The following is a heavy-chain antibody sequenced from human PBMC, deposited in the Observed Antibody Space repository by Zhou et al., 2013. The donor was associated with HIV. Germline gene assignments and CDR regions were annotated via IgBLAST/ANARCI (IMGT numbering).Heavy chain of an antibody. CDR3: ARRREGRSTVIANYFDY. D-gene: IGHD4-17*01. J-gene: IGHJ4*02. CDR1: GGHINSANYY. Sequence: QVQLQESGPGLVKPSQTLSLTCTVPGGHINSANYYWTWIRQPAGRKLEWIGHVHSSGITNYNASLKSRVTISVDTSKNQFSLRLSSVTAADTADYFCARRREGRSTVIANYFDYWGQGTLVTVSS. V-gene: IGHV4-61*09. CDR2: VHSSGIT.